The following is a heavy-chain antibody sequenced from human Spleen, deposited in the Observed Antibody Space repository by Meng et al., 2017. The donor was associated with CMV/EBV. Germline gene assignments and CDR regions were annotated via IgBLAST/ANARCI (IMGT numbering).Heavy chain of an antibody. D-gene: IGHD2-21*02. V-gene: IGHV4-30-4*01. J-gene: IGHJ4*01. CDR2: TYSTRGI. CDR3: ARMVTGGYYFDH. CDR1: GDSVGSGAYY. Sequence: SETLSLTCSVSGDSVGSGAYYWSWIRQPPGKGLEWIGYTYSTRGIFYNPSLKSRLIISLDTSKNQFSLQVKSVTAADAAVYYCARMVTGGYYFDHWGQGSLVTVSS.